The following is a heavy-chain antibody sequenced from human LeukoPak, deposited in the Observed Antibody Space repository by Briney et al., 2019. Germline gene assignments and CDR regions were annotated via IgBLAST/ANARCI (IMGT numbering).Heavy chain of an antibody. CDR1: GFTLTSYA. CDR3: ARDHYDSSGKYVGGY. CDR2: IWFHGSNE. D-gene: IGHD3-22*01. J-gene: IGHJ4*02. Sequence: GRSLRLSCAASGFTLTSYAMHWVRQAPGDGLEWVAVIWFHGSNENYADSVKGRFTISRDTSKNMLYLQMNSLRVEDTAVYFCARDHYDSSGKYVGGYWGQGTLVTVSS. V-gene: IGHV3-33*01.